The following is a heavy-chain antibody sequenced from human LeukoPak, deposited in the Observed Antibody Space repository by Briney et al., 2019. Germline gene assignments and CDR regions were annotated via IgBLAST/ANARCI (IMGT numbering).Heavy chain of an antibody. CDR2: ISWNSGSI. CDR1: GFTFDDYA. J-gene: IGHJ3*02. V-gene: IGHV3-9*01. Sequence: GGSLRLSCAASGFTFDDYAMHWVRQAPGKGLEWVSGISWNSGSIGYADSVKGRFTISRDNAKNSLYLQMNSLRAEDTALYYCAKDRRELPPYDAFDIWGQGTMVTVSS. CDR3: AKDRRELPPYDAFDI. D-gene: IGHD1-26*01.